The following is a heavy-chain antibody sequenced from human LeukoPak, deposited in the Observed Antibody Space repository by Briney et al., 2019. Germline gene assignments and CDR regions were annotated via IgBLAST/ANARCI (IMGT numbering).Heavy chain of an antibody. J-gene: IGHJ6*02. D-gene: IGHD2-2*01. Sequence: SVTVSCTASGGTFSSYAISWVRQAPGQGLEWMGGIIPIFGTANYAQKFQGRVTITADESTSTAYMELSSLRSEDTAVYYCARARNCSSTSCYVVYYYYGMDVWGQGTTVTVSS. CDR1: GGTFSSYA. CDR3: ARARNCSSTSCYVVYYYYGMDV. V-gene: IGHV1-69*01. CDR2: IIPIFGTA.